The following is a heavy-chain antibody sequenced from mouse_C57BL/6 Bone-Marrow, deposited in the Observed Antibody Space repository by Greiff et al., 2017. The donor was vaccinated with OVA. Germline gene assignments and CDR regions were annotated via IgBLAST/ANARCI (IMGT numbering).Heavy chain of an antibody. CDR1: GYTFTSYG. CDR3: ARSPIYYDYEGFAY. CDR2: IYPRSGNT. V-gene: IGHV1-81*01. Sequence: LEESGAELARPGASVKLSCKASGYTFTSYGISWVKQRTGQGLEWIGEIYPRSGNTYYNEKFKGKATLTADKSSSTAYMELRSLTSEDSAVYFCARSPIYYDYEGFAYWGQGTLVTVSA. D-gene: IGHD2-4*01. J-gene: IGHJ3*01.